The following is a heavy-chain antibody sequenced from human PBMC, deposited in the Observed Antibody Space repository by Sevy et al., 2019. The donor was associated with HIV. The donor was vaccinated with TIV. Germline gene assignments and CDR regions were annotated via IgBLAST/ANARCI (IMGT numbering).Heavy chain of an antibody. CDR2: IEGDGSDK. Sequence: GGCLRLSCAASGFTFSAYWMNWVRQAPGKGLEWVANIEGDGSDKHYVDSVEGRFTISRDNGKNLLYLQMNSLRVEDTAVYYCAHETIGRSDSWGQGTLVTVSS. CDR1: GFTFSAYW. D-gene: IGHD3-16*01. J-gene: IGHJ4*02. V-gene: IGHV3-7*01. CDR3: AHETIGRSDS.